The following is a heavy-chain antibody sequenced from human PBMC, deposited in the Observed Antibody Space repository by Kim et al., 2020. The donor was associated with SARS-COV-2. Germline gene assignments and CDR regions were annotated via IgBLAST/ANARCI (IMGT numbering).Heavy chain of an antibody. J-gene: IGHJ4*02. Sequence: GTSYGQKLQGRVTITRDTSISTAYMELNSLRSDDTAVYYCATAARTYYLDFWGRGTLVTVSS. CDR2: GT. CDR3: ATAARTYYLDF. V-gene: IGHV1-2*02. D-gene: IGHD6-6*01.